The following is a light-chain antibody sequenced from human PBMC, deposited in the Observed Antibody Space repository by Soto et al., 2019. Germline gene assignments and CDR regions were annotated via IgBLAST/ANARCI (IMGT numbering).Light chain of an antibody. J-gene: IGKJ4*01. CDR2: GAS. CDR1: QSVSSN. Sequence: EIVMTQSPATLSVSPGERATLSCRASQSVSSNLAWYQQKPGQPPRLLIYGASSRATGIPDRFSGSGSGTDFTLTISRLEPEDFAVYYCQQYGSSLSLTFGGGNKVDIK. CDR3: QQYGSSLSLT. V-gene: IGKV3-20*01.